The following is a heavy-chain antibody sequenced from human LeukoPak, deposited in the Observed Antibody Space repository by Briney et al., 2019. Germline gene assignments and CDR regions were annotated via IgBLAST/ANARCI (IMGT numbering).Heavy chain of an antibody. J-gene: IGHJ4*02. Sequence: GGSLRLSCAASGFTFGSYWMHWVRQAPGKGLVWVSRINTDGGSTTYADSVKGRFTISRDNAKNTLYLQMNSLRAEDTAVYYCAREDYDFWSGYYTGGFDYWGQGTLVTVSS. CDR1: GFTFGSYW. D-gene: IGHD3-3*01. V-gene: IGHV3-74*01. CDR3: AREDYDFWSGYYTGGFDY. CDR2: INTDGGST.